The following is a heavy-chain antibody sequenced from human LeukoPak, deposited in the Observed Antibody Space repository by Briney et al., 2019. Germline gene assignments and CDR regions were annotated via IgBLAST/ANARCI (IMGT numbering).Heavy chain of an antibody. V-gene: IGHV1-69*13. CDR1: GGTFSSYA. CDR2: IIPIFGTA. D-gene: IGHD3-22*01. CDR3: ARRNYYDSSGYDY. Sequence: ASVKVSCKASGGTFSSYAISWVRQAPGQGLEWMGGIIPIFGTANYAQKFQGRVTITADESTSTAYMELRSLRSDDTAVYYCARRNYYDSSGYDYWGQGTLVTVSS. J-gene: IGHJ4*02.